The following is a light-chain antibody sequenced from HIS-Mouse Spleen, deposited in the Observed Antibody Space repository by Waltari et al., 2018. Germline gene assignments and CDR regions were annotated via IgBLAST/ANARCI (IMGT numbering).Light chain of an antibody. CDR1: ALPKHY. V-gene: IGLV3-10*01. Sequence: SYELTQPPSVSVSPGQTARITCSGDALPKHYPYLYQQKSGQAPVLVIYEDSKRPSGIPERVSGSSSGTMATLTISGAQVEDEADYYCYSTDSSGNHRVFGGGTKLTVL. CDR2: EDS. CDR3: YSTDSSGNHRV. J-gene: IGLJ2*01.